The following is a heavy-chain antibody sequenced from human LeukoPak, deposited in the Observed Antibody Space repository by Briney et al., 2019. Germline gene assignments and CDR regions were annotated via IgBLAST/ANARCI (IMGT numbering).Heavy chain of an antibody. Sequence: GGSLRLSCAASGFTFSSYAMSWVRQAPGKGLEWVSIISGSGGSTYYADSVKGRFTISRDNSKNTLYLQMNSLRVEDTAVYYCATRVGLTRYWYFDLWGRGTLVTVSS. CDR3: ATRVGLTRYWYFDL. J-gene: IGHJ2*01. CDR1: GFTFSSYA. CDR2: ISGSGGST. V-gene: IGHV3-23*01.